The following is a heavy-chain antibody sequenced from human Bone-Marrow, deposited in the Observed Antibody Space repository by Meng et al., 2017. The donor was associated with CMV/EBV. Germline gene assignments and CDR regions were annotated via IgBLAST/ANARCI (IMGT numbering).Heavy chain of an antibody. J-gene: IGHJ4*02. CDR1: GFTFRSYA. Sequence: GGSLRLSCAASGFTFRSYAMSWVRQAPGKGLEWVSAISGSGGSTYYADSVKGRFTISRDNSKNTLYLQMNSLRAEDTAVYYCAKTGGMVVTPYFDYWGQGTLVTVSS. V-gene: IGHV3-23*01. CDR2: ISGSGGST. CDR3: AKTGGMVVTPYFDY. D-gene: IGHD4-23*01.